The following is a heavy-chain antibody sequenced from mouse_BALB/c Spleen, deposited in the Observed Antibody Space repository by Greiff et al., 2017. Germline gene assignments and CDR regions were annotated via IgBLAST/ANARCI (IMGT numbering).Heavy chain of an antibody. CDR2: IYPGDGDT. J-gene: IGHJ2*01. V-gene: IGHV1-80*01. CDR1: GYAFSSYW. Sequence: VQGVESGTVLARPGASVKISCKASGYAFSSYWMNWVKQRPGQGLEWIGQIYPGDGDTNYNGKFKGKATLTADKSSSTAYMQLSSLTSEDSAVYFCARGISLDYWGQGTTLTVSS. CDR3: ARGISLDY.